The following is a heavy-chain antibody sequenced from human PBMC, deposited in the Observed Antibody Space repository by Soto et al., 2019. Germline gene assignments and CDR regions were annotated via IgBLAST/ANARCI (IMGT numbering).Heavy chain of an antibody. CDR3: ARGVSGWQLAGWYYYGMDV. J-gene: IGHJ6*02. D-gene: IGHD6-6*01. Sequence: PGGSLTLSCAASGFTFSSYSMNWVRQAPGKGLEWVSSISSSSSYIYYADSVKGRFTISRDNAKNSLYLQMNSLRAEDTAVYYCARGVSGWQLAGWYYYGMDVWGQGTTVTVSS. CDR2: ISSSSSYI. CDR1: GFTFSSYS. V-gene: IGHV3-21*01.